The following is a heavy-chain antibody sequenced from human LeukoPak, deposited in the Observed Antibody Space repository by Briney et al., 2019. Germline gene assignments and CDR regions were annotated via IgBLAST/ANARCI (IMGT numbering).Heavy chain of an antibody. V-gene: IGHV1-69*05. J-gene: IGHJ4*02. Sequence: SVKVSCKASGGTFSSYAISWVRQAPGQGLEWMGGIIPIFGTTNYAQKFQGRVTITTDESTSTAYMELSSLRSEDTAVYYCARVTSSGGYFDYWGQGTLVTVSS. CDR2: IIPIFGTT. CDR1: GGTFSSYA. CDR3: ARVTSSGGYFDY. D-gene: IGHD2-2*01.